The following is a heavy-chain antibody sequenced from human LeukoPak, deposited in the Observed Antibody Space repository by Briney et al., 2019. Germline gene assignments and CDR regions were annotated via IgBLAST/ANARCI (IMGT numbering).Heavy chain of an antibody. V-gene: IGHV4-30-2*01. D-gene: IGHD4-11*01. CDR1: GGSISSGGYY. CDR3: ARVTLQDYYYMDV. J-gene: IGHJ6*03. CDR2: IYHSGST. Sequence: SETLSLTCTVSGGSISSGGYYWSWIRQPPGKGLEWIGYIYHSGSTYYNPSLKSRVTISVDRSKNQFSLKLSSVTAADTAVYYCARVTLQDYYYMDVWGKGTTVTVSS.